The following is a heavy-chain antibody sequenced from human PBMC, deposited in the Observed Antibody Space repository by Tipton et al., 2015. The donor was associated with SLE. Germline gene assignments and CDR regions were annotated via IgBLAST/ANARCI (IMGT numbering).Heavy chain of an antibody. J-gene: IGHJ6*02. Sequence: QVQLVQSGAEVKKPGASVKVSCKASGYTFTGHYIHWVRQAPGQGLEWVGRINPNTGNTNYPQKFQGRVTMTRDTAISTAYMELSRLRTDDTAVYYCARGPMTIFGVDFYAMDVWGQGTTVTVSS. CDR3: ARGPMTIFGVDFYAMDV. D-gene: IGHD3-3*01. V-gene: IGHV1-2*06. CDR1: GYTFTGHY. CDR2: INPNTGNT.